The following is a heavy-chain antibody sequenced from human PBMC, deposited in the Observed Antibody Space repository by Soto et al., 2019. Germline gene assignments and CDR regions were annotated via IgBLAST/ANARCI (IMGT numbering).Heavy chain of an antibody. V-gene: IGHV4-4*02. CDR2: IYHSGSA. J-gene: IGHJ4*02. Sequence: QVQLQESGPGLVKPSGTLSLSCAVSGGYITTSNWWSWVRQSPGKGLEWIGEIYHSGSAYYNPSLKSRATITVDKPKNNFSLNLRSVTAADTAVYYCARRRDYGDYYSLDYWGQGTLVTVSS. CDR3: ARRRDYGDYYSLDY. D-gene: IGHD4-17*01. CDR1: GGYITTSNW.